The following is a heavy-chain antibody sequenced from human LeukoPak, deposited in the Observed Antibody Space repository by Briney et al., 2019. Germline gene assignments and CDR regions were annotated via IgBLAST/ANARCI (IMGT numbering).Heavy chain of an antibody. CDR3: ASYSNYHYYYYMDV. CDR1: GFTVSSNY. J-gene: IGHJ6*03. D-gene: IGHD4-11*01. CDR2: IYSGSST. V-gene: IGHV3-53*01. Sequence: PGGSLRLSCAASGFTVSSNYMSWVRQAPGKGLEWVSIIYSGSSTYYADSVKGRFTISRDNAKNSLYLQMNSLRAEDTAVYYCASYSNYHYYYYMDVWGKGTTVTVSS.